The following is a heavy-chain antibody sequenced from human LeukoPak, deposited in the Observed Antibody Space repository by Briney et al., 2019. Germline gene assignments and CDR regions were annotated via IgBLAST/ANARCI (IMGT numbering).Heavy chain of an antibody. CDR2: ISSSSSYI. D-gene: IGHD3-3*01. CDR3: ARDIITIFGVVDV. CDR1: GFTFSSYS. J-gene: IGHJ4*02. V-gene: IGHV3-21*01. Sequence: GWSLRLSCAASGFTFSSYSMNWVRQAPGKRLEWVSSISSSSSYIYYADSVKGRFTISRDNAKNSLYLQMNSLRAEDTAVYYCARDIITIFGVVDVWGQGTLVTVSS.